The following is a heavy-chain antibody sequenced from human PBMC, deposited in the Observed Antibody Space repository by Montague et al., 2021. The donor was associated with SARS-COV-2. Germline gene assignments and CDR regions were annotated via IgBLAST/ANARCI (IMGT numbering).Heavy chain of an antibody. CDR1: GFTFSSYS. J-gene: IGHJ6*02. Sequence: SLRLSCAASGFTFSSYSMNWVRQAPGKGLEWVSYISSSSNPISYADSVQGRFTISRDNAKNSLYLQMNSLRAEDTAVYYCARDRGGSVSSGPYYYGMDVWGQGTTVTVSS. V-gene: IGHV3-48*04. D-gene: IGHD6-19*01. CDR2: ISSSSNPI. CDR3: ARDRGGSVSSGPYYYGMDV.